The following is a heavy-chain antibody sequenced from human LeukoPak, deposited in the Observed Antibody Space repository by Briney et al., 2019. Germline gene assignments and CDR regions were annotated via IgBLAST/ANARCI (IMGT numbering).Heavy chain of an antibody. V-gene: IGHV3-21*01. CDR1: GFTFSSYS. Sequence: GGSLRLSCAASGFTFSSYSMNWVRQAPGKGLEWVSSISSSGSNMFYADSVKGRFTVSRDNAKNSLDLQMNSLRAEDTALYYCARDYLVVPAAMWWFDPRGQGTLVTVSS. CDR3: ARDYLVVPAAMWWFDP. CDR2: ISSSGSNM. D-gene: IGHD2-2*01. J-gene: IGHJ5*02.